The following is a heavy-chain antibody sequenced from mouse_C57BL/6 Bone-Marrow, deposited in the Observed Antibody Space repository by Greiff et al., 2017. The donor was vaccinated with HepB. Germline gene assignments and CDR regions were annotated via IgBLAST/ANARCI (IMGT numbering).Heavy chain of an antibody. Sequence: VQLQQSGAELVRPGASVKLSCTASGFNIKDYYMHWVKQRPEQGLEWIGWIDPENGDTEYASKFQGKATITADTSSNTAYLQLSSLTSEDTAVYYCTLYDYDVRYFDVWGTGTTVTVSS. D-gene: IGHD2-4*01. CDR1: GFNIKDYY. J-gene: IGHJ1*03. CDR2: IDPENGDT. V-gene: IGHV14-4*01. CDR3: TLYDYDVRYFDV.